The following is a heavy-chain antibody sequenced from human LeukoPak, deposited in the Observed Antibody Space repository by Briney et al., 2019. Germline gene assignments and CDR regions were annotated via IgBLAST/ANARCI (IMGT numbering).Heavy chain of an antibody. CDR2: ISAYNGNT. CDR3: ARGWFGELVDY. V-gene: IGHV1-18*01. CDR1: GGTFSSYA. Sequence: ASVKVSCKASGGTFSSYAISWVRQAPGQGLEWMGWISAYNGNTNYAQKLQGRVTMTTDTSTSTAYMELRSLRSDDTAVYYCARGWFGELVDYWGQGTLVTVSS. J-gene: IGHJ4*02. D-gene: IGHD3-10*01.